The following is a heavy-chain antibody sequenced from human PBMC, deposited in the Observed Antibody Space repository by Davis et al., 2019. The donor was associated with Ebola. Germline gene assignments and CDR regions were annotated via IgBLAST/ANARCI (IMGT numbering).Heavy chain of an antibody. V-gene: IGHV3-53*05. CDR2: IGNSGGSI. D-gene: IGHD3-22*01. CDR3: ARGRVDYYDNSGYYYFDY. Sequence: GGSLRLSCAASGFTVSSNYMSWVRQAPGKGLEWVSSIGNSGGSIYYADSVKGRFTISRDNSKNTLYLQMNSLRAEDTAVYYCARGRVDYYDNSGYYYFDYWGQGTLVTVSS. J-gene: IGHJ4*02. CDR1: GFTVSSNY.